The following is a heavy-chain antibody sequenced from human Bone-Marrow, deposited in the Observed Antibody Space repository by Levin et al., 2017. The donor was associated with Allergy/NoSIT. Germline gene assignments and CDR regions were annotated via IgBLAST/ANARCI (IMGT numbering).Heavy chain of an antibody. D-gene: IGHD3-22*01. V-gene: IGHV3-21*01. J-gene: IGHJ2*01. CDR2: ISSSSSYI. CDR1: GFTFSSYS. CDR3: ARRGYYDSSGYSEDWYFDL. Sequence: GESLKISCAASGFTFSSYSMNWVRQAPGKGLEWVSSISSSSSYIYYADSVKGRFTISRDNAKNSLYLQMNSLRAEDTAVYYCARRGYYDSSGYSEDWYFDLWGRGTLVTVSS.